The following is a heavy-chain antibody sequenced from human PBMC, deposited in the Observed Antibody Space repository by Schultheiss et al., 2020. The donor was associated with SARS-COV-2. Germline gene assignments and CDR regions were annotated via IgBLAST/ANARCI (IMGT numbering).Heavy chain of an antibody. Sequence: GGSLRLSCKGSGYSFTSYWIGWVRQMPGKGLEWMGIIYPGDSDTRYSPSFQGQVTISADKSISTAYLQWSSLKASGTAVYYCARTSGYSYGHWGQGTLVTVSS. J-gene: IGHJ4*02. D-gene: IGHD5-18*01. CDR1: GYSFTSYW. CDR3: ARTSGYSYGH. V-gene: IGHV5-51*01. CDR2: IYPGDSDT.